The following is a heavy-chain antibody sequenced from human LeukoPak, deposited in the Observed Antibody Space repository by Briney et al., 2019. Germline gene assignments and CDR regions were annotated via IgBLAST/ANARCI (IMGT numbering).Heavy chain of an antibody. Sequence: SETLSLTCAVYGGSFSGYYWSWIRQPPGKGLEWIGEINHSGSTNYNPSLKSRVTISVDTSKNQFSLKLSSVTAADTAVYYCARGYPGYSSGWTYYYYYYMDVWGKGTTVTVSS. V-gene: IGHV4-34*01. CDR1: GGSFSGYY. J-gene: IGHJ6*03. CDR3: ARGYPGYSSGWTYYYYYYMDV. CDR2: INHSGST. D-gene: IGHD6-19*01.